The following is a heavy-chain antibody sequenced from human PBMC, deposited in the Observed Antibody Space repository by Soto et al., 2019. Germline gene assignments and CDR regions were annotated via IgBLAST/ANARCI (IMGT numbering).Heavy chain of an antibody. D-gene: IGHD3-16*01. V-gene: IGHV1-18*01. CDR2: ISPINGTT. Sequence: ASVKVSCKASGGTFSSYAISWVRQAPGQGLEWMGWISPINGTTNYAQKLQGRVTMTTDTSTSTAYMELRSLRSDDTAVYYCARDNYGPMGVFDYWGQGTLVTVSS. J-gene: IGHJ4*02. CDR1: GGTFSSYA. CDR3: ARDNYGPMGVFDY.